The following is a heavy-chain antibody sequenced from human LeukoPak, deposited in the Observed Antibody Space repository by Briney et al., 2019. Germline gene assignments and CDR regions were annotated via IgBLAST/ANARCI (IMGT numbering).Heavy chain of an antibody. CDR3: AKGWDGGYSYYFDS. V-gene: IGHV3-9*01. Sequence: GGSLTLSCAASGFTFDAYAMHWVRQAPGKGLEWLSGTCWSCGSIGYSDCVEGRFIISRQNAKNSLYPQMNSLRAQDKALYYCAKGWDGGYSYYFDSWGQGTLGTVSS. J-gene: IGHJ4*02. CDR1: GFTFDAYA. CDR2: TCWSCGSI. D-gene: IGHD5-12*01.